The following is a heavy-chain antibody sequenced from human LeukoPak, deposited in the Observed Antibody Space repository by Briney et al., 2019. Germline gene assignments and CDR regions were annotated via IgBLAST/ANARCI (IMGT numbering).Heavy chain of an antibody. V-gene: IGHV3-23*01. CDR1: GFTFNNYA. CDR2: ISAGGEST. J-gene: IGHJ3*01. CDR3: EKDTGQLGVGEVFDY. D-gene: IGHD3-16*01. Sequence: GGSLRLSCAASGFTFNNYAMTWLRQAPGKGLEWVSSISAGGESTYFADSVKGRFTISRDSSKNTMYVQMNSLRVEDTAVYLCEKDTGQLGVGEVFDYWGQGPMVSVPS.